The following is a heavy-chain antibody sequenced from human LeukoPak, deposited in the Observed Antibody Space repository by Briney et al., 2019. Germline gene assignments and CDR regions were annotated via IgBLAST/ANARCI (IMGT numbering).Heavy chain of an antibody. CDR2: ISGDGSNT. D-gene: IGHD6-6*01. J-gene: IGHJ4*02. V-gene: IGHV3-74*01. CDR3: ARDREGLGY. CDR1: GFTFSNYR. Sequence: PGGSLRLSCAASGFTFSNYRIHWVRQAPGKGLVWVSLISGDGSNTNYAESVEGRFTISRDNAKNTLYLQMNSLRVEDTAMYYCARDREGLGYWGQGTLVTVSS.